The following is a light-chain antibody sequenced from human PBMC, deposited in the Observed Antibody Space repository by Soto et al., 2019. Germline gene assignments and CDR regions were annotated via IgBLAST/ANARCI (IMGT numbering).Light chain of an antibody. V-gene: IGLV2-23*02. CDR2: EVT. Sequence: QSALTQPASVSGSLGQSITVSCTGASSDVGKYNLVSWYQQHPGKAPKVLIFEVTKRPSGVSSRFSGSKSGNTAALTISGLQAEDEGDYYCCSYAGSGPGVLFGGATKLPVL. J-gene: IGLJ2*01. CDR1: SSDVGKYNL. CDR3: CSYAGSGPGVL.